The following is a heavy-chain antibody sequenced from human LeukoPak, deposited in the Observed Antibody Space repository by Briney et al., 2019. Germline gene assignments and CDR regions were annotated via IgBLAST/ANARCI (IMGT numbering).Heavy chain of an antibody. CDR1: GFTFSNYA. CDR3: AKAIGQAVPAGSRWLDP. D-gene: IGHD2-2*01. V-gene: IGHV3-23*01. Sequence: PGGSLRLSCAASGFTFSNYAMSWVRQAPGKGLEWVSTISDGGGATYYSDSVKDRFTISKDISKNTLYLQMNSLGAEDTAVYYCAKAIGQAVPAGSRWLDPWGQGNLVTVSS. CDR2: ISDGGGAT. J-gene: IGHJ5*02.